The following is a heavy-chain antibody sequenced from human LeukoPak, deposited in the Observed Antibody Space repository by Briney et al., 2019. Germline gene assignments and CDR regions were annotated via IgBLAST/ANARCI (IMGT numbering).Heavy chain of an antibody. Sequence: PSETLSLTCTVSGGSISSSSYYWGWIRQPPGKGLEWIGSIYYSGSTYYSPSLKSRVTISVDTSKNQFSLKLSSVTAADTAVYYCARGSTITMTHYWYFDLWGRGTLVTVSS. D-gene: IGHD3-22*01. J-gene: IGHJ2*01. V-gene: IGHV4-39*01. CDR2: IYYSGST. CDR1: GGSISSSSYY. CDR3: ARGSTITMTHYWYFDL.